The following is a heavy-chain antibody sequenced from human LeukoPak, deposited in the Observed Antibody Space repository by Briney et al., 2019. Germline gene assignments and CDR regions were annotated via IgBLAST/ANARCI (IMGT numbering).Heavy chain of an antibody. D-gene: IGHD3-22*01. CDR1: GYSFTNYW. V-gene: IGHV5-51*01. CDR3: AGHSRGTYYDSSGHFDN. Sequence: GESLKISCKGSGYSFTNYWIGWVRQMPGKGLEWMGIIYPGDSDTKYSPSFQGQVTISADTSISTAYLQWSSLKASDTAMYYCAGHSRGTYYDSSGHFDNWGQGTLVTVSS. CDR2: IYPGDSDT. J-gene: IGHJ4*02.